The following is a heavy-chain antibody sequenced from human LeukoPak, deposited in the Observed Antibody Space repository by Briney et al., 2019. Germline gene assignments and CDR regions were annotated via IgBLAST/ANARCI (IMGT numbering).Heavy chain of an antibody. CDR2: INHSGST. D-gene: IGHD3-22*01. J-gene: IGHJ5*02. CDR1: GGSFSGYY. V-gene: IGHV4-34*01. CDR3: ARVLPGYYYDSSGYRLNWFDP. Sequence: SETLSLTCAVYGGSFSGYYWSWIRQPPGKGLEWIGEINHSGSTNYDPSLKSRVTISVDTSKNQFSLKLSSVTAADTAVYYCARVLPGYYYDSSGYRLNWFDPWGQGTLVTVSS.